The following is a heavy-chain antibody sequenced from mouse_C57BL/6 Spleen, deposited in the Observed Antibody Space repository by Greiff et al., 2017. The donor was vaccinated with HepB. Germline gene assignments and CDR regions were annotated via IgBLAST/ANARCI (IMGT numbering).Heavy chain of an antibody. CDR1: GYTFTSYW. V-gene: IGHV1-64*01. Sequence: LVESGAELVKPGASVKLSCKASGYTFTSYWMHWVKQRPGQGLEWIGMIHPNSGSTNYNEKFKSKATLTVDKSSSTAYMQLSSLTSEDSAVYYCARSGTTVVATDYWGQGTTLTVSS. CDR3: ARSGTTVVATDY. CDR2: IHPNSGST. D-gene: IGHD1-1*01. J-gene: IGHJ2*01.